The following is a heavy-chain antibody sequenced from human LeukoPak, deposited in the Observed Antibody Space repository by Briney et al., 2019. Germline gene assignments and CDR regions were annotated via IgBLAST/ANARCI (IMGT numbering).Heavy chain of an antibody. J-gene: IGHJ3*01. V-gene: IGHV4-4*07. D-gene: IGHD6-13*01. CDR3: ARISSSNWYNERGAFDV. Sequence: SETLSLTCTVSGESINSFYWSWIRQPAGKGLEWIGRIYSSGSTNYSPSLKSRVTMSVDTSKNQFSLKLRSVTAADTAVYYCARISSSNWYNERGAFDVWGQGTMVTVSS. CDR1: GESINSFY. CDR2: IYSSGST.